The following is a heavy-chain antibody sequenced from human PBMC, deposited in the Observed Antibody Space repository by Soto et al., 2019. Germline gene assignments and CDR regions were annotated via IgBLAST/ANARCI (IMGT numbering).Heavy chain of an antibody. CDR1: GFTFSSYA. V-gene: IGHV3-23*01. CDR3: AKDLNWNYEFWDY. CDR2: ISGSGSST. Sequence: GGSLRLSCAASGFTFSSYAMSWVRQAPGKGLEWVSAISGSGSSTYYADSVKGRFTISRDNSKNTLYLQMNSLRAEDTAVYYCAKDLNWNYEFWDYWGQGTLVTVSS. D-gene: IGHD1-7*01. J-gene: IGHJ4*02.